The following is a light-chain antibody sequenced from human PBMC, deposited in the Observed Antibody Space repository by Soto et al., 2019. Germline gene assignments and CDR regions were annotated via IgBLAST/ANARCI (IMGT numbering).Light chain of an antibody. V-gene: IGKV3-15*01. J-gene: IGKJ1*01. Sequence: EIVMTQSPSTLSVSPGQRATLSCRASQSVSSNLALYQQIPGQAPRLLIYGASTRATGIPARFSGSGSGTEFTLTISSLQSEDFAVYYCQQYNNCPRTFGHGTKVDIK. CDR1: QSVSSN. CDR3: QQYNNCPRT. CDR2: GAS.